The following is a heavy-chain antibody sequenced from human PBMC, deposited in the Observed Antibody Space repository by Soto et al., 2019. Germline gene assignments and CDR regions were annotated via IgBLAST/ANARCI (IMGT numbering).Heavy chain of an antibody. D-gene: IGHD1-7*01. CDR3: ARRYSMELLLVDNWFDP. Sequence: SVKVSCKASGDTFTSCGISWVRQAPGQVLEWMGWISACNGNTNYAQKLQGRVTMTTDTSTSAAYMELRSLRSDDTAVYYGARRYSMELLLVDNWFDPWGQGTLVTVSS. J-gene: IGHJ5*02. V-gene: IGHV1-18*04. CDR2: ISACNGNT. CDR1: GDTFTSCG.